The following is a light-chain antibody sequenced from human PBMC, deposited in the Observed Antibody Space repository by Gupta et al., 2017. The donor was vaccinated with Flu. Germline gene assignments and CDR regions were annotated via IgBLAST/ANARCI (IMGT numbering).Light chain of an antibody. V-gene: IGKV1-5*03. CDR2: KAS. Sequence: DTQMTQSPSTLSASIGDRVTITCRASQDIQRWLAWYQQKPGKAPKMLISKASTLRSGVPSRFSGSGSGTEFTLTISGLQADDFATYYCQQYNYYWTFGQGTKV. J-gene: IGKJ1*01. CDR3: QQYNYYWT. CDR1: QDIQRW.